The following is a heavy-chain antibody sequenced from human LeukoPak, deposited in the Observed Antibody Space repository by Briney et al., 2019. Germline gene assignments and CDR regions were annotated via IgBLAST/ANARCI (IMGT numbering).Heavy chain of an antibody. D-gene: IGHD2-2*01. CDR2: LYHSGRT. CDR3: ARTYCSSTSCFMAYFDY. V-gene: IGHV4-38-2*02. Sequence: PSETLSLTCTVSGYSISSGYYWGWIRQPQGKGLEWIGSLYHSGRTYYNPSLKSRVTISVGTSKNQSFLKLSSVTAADTAVYYCARTYCSSTSCFMAYFDYWGQGTLVTVSS. CDR1: GYSISSGYY. J-gene: IGHJ4*02.